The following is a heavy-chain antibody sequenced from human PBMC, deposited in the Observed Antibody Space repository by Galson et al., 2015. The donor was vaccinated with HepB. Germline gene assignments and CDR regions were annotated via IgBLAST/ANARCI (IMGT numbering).Heavy chain of an antibody. CDR2: ISVYTGNT. D-gene: IGHD1-14*01. V-gene: IGHV1-18*04. CDR3: ARESGNHGLSYFDP. CDR1: GYTFTSNH. Sequence: SVKVSCKASGYTFTSNHISWVRQAPGQGLEWMGWISVYTGNTHYVQKFQGRVTMTTDTTTGTAYMVLRSLRSDDTAVYYCARESGNHGLSYFDPWGQGTPVTGSS. J-gene: IGHJ5*02.